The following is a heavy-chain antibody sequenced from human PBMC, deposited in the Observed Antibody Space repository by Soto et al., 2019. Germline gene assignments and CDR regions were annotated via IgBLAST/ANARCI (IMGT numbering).Heavy chain of an antibody. CDR3: ARDHLRGDHARYYGMDV. V-gene: IGHV3-33*01. J-gene: IGHJ6*02. Sequence: PGGSLRLSCAASGFTFSSYGMHWVRQAPGKGLEWVAVIWYDGSNKYYADSVKGRFTISRDNSKNTLYLQMNSLRAEDTAVYYCARDHLRGDHARYYGMDVWGQGTTVTVSS. CDR1: GFTFSSYG. D-gene: IGHD3-10*01. CDR2: IWYDGSNK.